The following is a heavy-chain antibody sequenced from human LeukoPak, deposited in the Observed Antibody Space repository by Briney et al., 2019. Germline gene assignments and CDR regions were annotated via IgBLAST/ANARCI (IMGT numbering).Heavy chain of an antibody. V-gene: IGHV1-2*02. CDR2: INPNSGGT. CDR3: AGPYQLLSYDAFDI. Sequence: ASVKVSCKASGYTFTGYYMHWVRQAPGQGLEWMGWINPNSGGTNYEQKFQGRVTMTRDTSISTAYMELSRLRSDDTAVYYCAGPYQLLSYDAFDIWGQGTMVTVSS. J-gene: IGHJ3*02. CDR1: GYTFTGYY. D-gene: IGHD2-2*01.